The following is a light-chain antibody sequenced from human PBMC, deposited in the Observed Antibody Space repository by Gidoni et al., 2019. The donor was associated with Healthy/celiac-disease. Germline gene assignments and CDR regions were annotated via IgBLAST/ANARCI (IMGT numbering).Light chain of an antibody. Sequence: SSDLTQYPAVSVALGQTVRITCQGDSLRSYYASWYQQKPGQAPVLVIYGKNNRPSGIPDRFSGSSSGNTASLTITGAQAEDEADYYCNSRDSSGNYLVFGGGTKLTVL. V-gene: IGLV3-19*01. J-gene: IGLJ2*01. CDR2: GKN. CDR3: NSRDSSGNYLV. CDR1: SLRSYY.